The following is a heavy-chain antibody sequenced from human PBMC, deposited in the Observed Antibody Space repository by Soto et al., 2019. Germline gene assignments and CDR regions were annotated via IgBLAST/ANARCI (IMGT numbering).Heavy chain of an antibody. CDR1: GFPFSGYG. CDR2: ISSSGSYI. V-gene: IGHV3-21*01. CDR3: ARLGSTIFGGGLDY. J-gene: IGHJ4*02. D-gene: IGHD3-3*01. Sequence: EVQLVESGGGLVKPGGSLRLSCAASGFPFSGYGMTWVRQAPGKGLAWVSSISSSGSYISTADSVKGRFPIARDNAKNSLYLQMNSLRAEDTAVYYCARLGSTIFGGGLDYWGQGTLVTVSS.